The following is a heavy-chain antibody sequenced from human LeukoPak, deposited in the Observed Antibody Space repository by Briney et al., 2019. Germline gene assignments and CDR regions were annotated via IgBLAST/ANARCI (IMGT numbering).Heavy chain of an antibody. V-gene: IGHV1-18*01. CDR1: VYTFTIYG. Sequence: GASVTVSFTCSVYTFTIYGLSWGRQAPGQGREGMGWISAYNGNTIYAEKFQGRVTMTRDTSTSTAYMELGSLRSDDTAVFYCARVYYSRGPAYFDYWGQGTLVTVSS. CDR2: ISAYNGNT. D-gene: IGHD6-13*01. CDR3: ARVYYSRGPAYFDY. J-gene: IGHJ4*02.